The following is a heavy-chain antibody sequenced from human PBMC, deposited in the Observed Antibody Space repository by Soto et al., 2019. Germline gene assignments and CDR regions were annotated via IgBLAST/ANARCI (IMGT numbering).Heavy chain of an antibody. CDR2: IKSKTDGGTT. D-gene: IGHD3-10*01. V-gene: IGHV3-15*07. CDR3: TRLDYYGSGSYGVSYGMDV. Sequence: PGGSLRLSCAASGFTFSNAWMNWVRQAPGKGLEWVGRIKSKTDGGTTDYAAPVKGRFTISRDDSKNTLYLQMNSLKTEDTAVYYCTRLDYYGSGSYGVSYGMDVWGQGTTVTVSS. CDR1: GFTFSNAW. J-gene: IGHJ6*02.